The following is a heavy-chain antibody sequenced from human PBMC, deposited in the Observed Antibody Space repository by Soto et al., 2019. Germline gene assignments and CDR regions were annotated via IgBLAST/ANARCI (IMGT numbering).Heavy chain of an antibody. CDR3: ALRFSPPNGDLFGRPKH. CDR2: IGGGADIA. V-gene: IGHV3-23*01. D-gene: IGHD2-21*01. J-gene: IGHJ4*02. CDR1: EITFTNCA. Sequence: GGSLRLSCAASEITFTNCAMTWVRQAPGKGVEGDSSIGGGADIAYYNDAEKGRFIISRDNDRNTVYLQLNRMRADAKAVYYCALRFSPPNGDLFGRPKHWGQGILVTVSS.